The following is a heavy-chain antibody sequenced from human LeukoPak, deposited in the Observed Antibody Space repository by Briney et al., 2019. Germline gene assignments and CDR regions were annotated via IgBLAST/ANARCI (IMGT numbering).Heavy chain of an antibody. CDR2: IYPGDSDT. D-gene: IGHD5-18*01. CDR1: GYSFTSYW. Sequence: GESLKISCKGSGYSFTSYWIGWVRQMPGKGLEWMGIIYPGDSDTRYSPSFQGQVTISADKSISTAYLQWSSLKASDTAMYYCAGVDTATTSKYYYYYGMDVWGQGTTVTVSS. V-gene: IGHV5-51*01. J-gene: IGHJ6*02. CDR3: AGVDTATTSKYYYYYGMDV.